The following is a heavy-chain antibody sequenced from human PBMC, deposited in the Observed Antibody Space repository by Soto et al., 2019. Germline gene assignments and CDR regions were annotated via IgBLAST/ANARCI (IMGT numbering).Heavy chain of an antibody. CDR2: ISYDGSNK. D-gene: IGHD6-13*01. CDR1: GFTFSSYA. J-gene: IGHJ4*02. Sequence: QVQLVESGGGVVQPGRSLRLSCAASGFTFSSYAMHWVRQAPGKGLEWVAVISYDGSNKYYADSVKGRFTISRDNSKNTRHLQMNSLRAEDTAVYYCARDWADSRPLMGTLYYWGQGTLVTVSS. CDR3: ARDWADSRPLMGTLYY. V-gene: IGHV3-30-3*01.